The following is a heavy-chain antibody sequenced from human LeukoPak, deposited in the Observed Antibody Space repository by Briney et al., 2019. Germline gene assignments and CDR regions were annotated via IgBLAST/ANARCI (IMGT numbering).Heavy chain of an antibody. CDR2: ISWNSGKI. CDR3: ANDFGALLSHTPIDC. D-gene: IGHD5-18*01. Sequence: GGSLRLSCAASGFTFDDYAMHWVRHVPGKGLEWVSGISWNSGKIAYADSVKGRFTISRDNAKNSLYLQMNSLRAEDTALYYCANDFGALLSHTPIDCWGQGTLVTVSS. V-gene: IGHV3-9*01. J-gene: IGHJ4*02. CDR1: GFTFDDYA.